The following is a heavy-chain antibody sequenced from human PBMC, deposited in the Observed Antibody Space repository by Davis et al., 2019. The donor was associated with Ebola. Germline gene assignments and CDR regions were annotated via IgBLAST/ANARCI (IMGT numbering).Heavy chain of an antibody. D-gene: IGHD4-23*01. CDR1: GWSFSGYY. CDR2: IYHSGST. Sequence: SETLSLTCAVYGWSFSGYYWSWIRQPPGKGLEWIGEIYHSGSTNYNPSLKSRVTISVDTYKNQLSLKLSSVTAADTAVYYCARDAGGYYYGMDVWGQGTTVTVSS. J-gene: IGHJ6*02. CDR3: ARDAGGYYYGMDV. V-gene: IGHV4-34*01.